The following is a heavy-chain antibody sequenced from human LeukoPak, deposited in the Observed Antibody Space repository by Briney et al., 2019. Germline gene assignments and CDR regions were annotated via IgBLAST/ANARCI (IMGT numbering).Heavy chain of an antibody. D-gene: IGHD5-18*01. CDR1: GFTLSTYG. Sequence: GGSLRLSCAASGFTLSTYGMHWVRQAPGKGLEWVAVIRYGGGNKNYGDSVKGRFTISRDNSKNTLYLQMNSLGAEDTAVYYCARAISAMVADNWGQGTLVTVSS. CDR2: IRYGGGNK. J-gene: IGHJ4*02. CDR3: ARAISAMVADN. V-gene: IGHV3-33*01.